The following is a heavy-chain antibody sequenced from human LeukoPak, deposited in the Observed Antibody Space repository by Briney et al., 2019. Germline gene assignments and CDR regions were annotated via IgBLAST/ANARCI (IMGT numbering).Heavy chain of an antibody. CDR3: ARSITSTGTGDY. CDR2: IYYSGST. J-gene: IGHJ4*02. Sequence: SETLSLTCTVSGGSISSYYWSWIRQPPGKGLEWIGYIYYSGSTNYNPSLKSRVTISVDTSKNQFSLKLSSATAADTAVYYCARSITSTGTGDYWGQGTLVTVSS. V-gene: IGHV4-59*01. D-gene: IGHD4-17*01. CDR1: GGSISSYY.